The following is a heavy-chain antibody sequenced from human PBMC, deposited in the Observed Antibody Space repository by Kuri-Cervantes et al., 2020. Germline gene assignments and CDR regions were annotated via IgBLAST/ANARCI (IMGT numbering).Heavy chain of an antibody. D-gene: IGHD3-22*01. CDR1: GGSISSYY. J-gene: IGHJ3*02. CDR2: IYTSGST. CDR3: ARGRVTRWLPDAFDI. Sequence: GSLRLSCTVSGGSISSYYWSWIRQPAGKGLEWIGRIYTSGSTNYNPSLKSRVAISVDKSKNQFSLKLSSVTAADTAVYYCARGRVTRWLPDAFDIWGQGTMVTVSS. V-gene: IGHV4-4*07.